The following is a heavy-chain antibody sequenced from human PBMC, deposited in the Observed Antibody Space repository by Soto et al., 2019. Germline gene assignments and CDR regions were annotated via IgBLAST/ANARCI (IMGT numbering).Heavy chain of an antibody. CDR3: AREDDGGDRDYYGLDV. Sequence: QVQLQQSGPGLVKPSQTLSLTCTVSGGSISYEYFHWTWIRQSPGKGLEWIGYIHYSGSIIYNPSFKRRVTISVDTSTNQSSLQLSSVTAADTAVYFCAREDDGGDRDYYGLDVWGQGTTVTVSS. D-gene: IGHD2-21*02. CDR2: IHYSGSI. J-gene: IGHJ6*02. V-gene: IGHV4-30-4*08. CDR1: GGSISYEYFH.